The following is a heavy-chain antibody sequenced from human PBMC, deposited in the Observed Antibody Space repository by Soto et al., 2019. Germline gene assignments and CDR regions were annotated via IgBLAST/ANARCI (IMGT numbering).Heavy chain of an antibody. D-gene: IGHD1-1*01. V-gene: IGHV3-23*01. CDR3: AKPGGTPTTNFDF. J-gene: IGHJ4*02. Sequence: EVQLLESGGDLVQPGGSLRLTCSTSGFMFQHYAMSWVRQAPGKGLEWVSTMSGNGENTHYADSVRGRFTISRDNSKITVYLQVNSLGVEDTAVYYCAKPGGTPTTNFDFWGLGTLVTVAS. CDR2: MSGNGENT. CDR1: GFMFQHYA.